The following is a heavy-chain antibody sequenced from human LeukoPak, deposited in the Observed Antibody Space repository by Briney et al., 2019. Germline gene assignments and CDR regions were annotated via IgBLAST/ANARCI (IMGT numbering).Heavy chain of an antibody. D-gene: IGHD2-2*01. CDR2: ISGSGGNT. CDR1: GFTLSSYA. Sequence: GGSLRLSCAASGFTLSSYAMSWVRQAPGKGLEGISTISGSGGNTYHADSVKCRFTISRDNSKNTLYLQMNSLRAEDTAVYYCAKDPRFSYCSSTTCAYAFDIWGQGTMVTVSS. CDR3: AKDPRFSYCSSTTCAYAFDI. V-gene: IGHV3-23*01. J-gene: IGHJ3*02.